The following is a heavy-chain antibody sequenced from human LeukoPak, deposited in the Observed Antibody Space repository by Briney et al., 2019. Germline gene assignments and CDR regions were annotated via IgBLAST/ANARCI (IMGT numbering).Heavy chain of an antibody. V-gene: IGHV3-23*01. Sequence: GGSLRLSCAASGFTLSNYAMSWVRQGPGKGPEWVAGISYSSGSIYYLDSVKGRFTISRDNSRNTLYLQMNSLRAENTAVYYCAKDVLRLNYGYFDLWGRGTLVSVSS. CDR2: ISYSSGSI. CDR3: AKDVLRLNYGYFDL. CDR1: GFTLSNYA. D-gene: IGHD3-16*01. J-gene: IGHJ2*01.